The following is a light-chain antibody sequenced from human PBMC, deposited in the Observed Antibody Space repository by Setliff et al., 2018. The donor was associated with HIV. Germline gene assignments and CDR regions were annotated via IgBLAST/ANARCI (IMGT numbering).Light chain of an antibody. J-gene: IGLJ1*01. CDR1: SSDVGRYNL. CDR2: DVS. CDR3: CSYAGGSTYV. Sequence: SALTQPASVSGSPGQSITISCTGTSSDVGRYNLVSWYQQHPGKAPKLMIYDVSKRPSGVSNRFSGSKSGNTASLTISGLQAEDESDYFCCSYAGGSTYVFGTGTKVTVL. V-gene: IGLV2-23*02.